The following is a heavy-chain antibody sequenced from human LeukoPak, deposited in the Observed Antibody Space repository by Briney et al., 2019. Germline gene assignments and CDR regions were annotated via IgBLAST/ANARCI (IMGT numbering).Heavy chain of an antibody. Sequence: GGSLRLSSAASGFTFSSYWMSWVRQAPGKGLEWVANIKQDGSEKYYVDSVKGRFTISRDNAKNSLYLQMNSLRAEDTAVYYCARDPSSYYYYMDVWGKGTTVTVSS. CDR3: ARDPSSYYYYMDV. CDR2: IKQDGSEK. J-gene: IGHJ6*03. CDR1: GFTFSSYW. V-gene: IGHV3-7*01.